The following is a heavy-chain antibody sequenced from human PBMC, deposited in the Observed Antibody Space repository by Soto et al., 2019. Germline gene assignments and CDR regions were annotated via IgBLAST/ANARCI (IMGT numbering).Heavy chain of an antibody. J-gene: IGHJ6*02. V-gene: IGHV3-23*01. CDR2: ISGSGGST. D-gene: IGHD3-10*01. CDR1: GFTFSSYA. CDR3: AKDSLWFGSELPDYYYYYGMDV. Sequence: GGSLRLSCAASGFTFSSYAMSWVRQAPGKGLEWVSAISGSGGSTYYADSVKGRFTISRDNSKNTLYLQMNSLRAEDTAVYYCAKDSLWFGSELPDYYYYYGMDVWGQGTTVTVSS.